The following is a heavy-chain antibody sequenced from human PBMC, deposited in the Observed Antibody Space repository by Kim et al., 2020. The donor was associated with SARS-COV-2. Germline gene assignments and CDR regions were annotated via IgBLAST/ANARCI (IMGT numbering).Heavy chain of an antibody. Sequence: GGSLRLSCAASGFTFSSYDMHWVRQAAGKGLEWVSAIGTAGDTYYPGSLKGRFTISRENAKNSLHLQMNSRIAGDTAVYYCAGGIGPGTGSAWDCWGQGTLVTVSS. V-gene: IGHV3-13*01. J-gene: IGHJ4*02. D-gene: IGHD3-10*01. CDR2: IGTAGDT. CDR1: GFTFSSYD. CDR3: AGGIGPGTGSAWDC.